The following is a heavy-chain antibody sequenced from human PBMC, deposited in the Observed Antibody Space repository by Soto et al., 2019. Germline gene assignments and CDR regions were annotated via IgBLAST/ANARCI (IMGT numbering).Heavy chain of an antibody. CDR2: INAGNGNT. D-gene: IGHD6-6*01. CDR1: GYTFTSYA. V-gene: IGHV1-3*01. CDR3: ARSQIAARRNYYYYYMDV. Sequence: ASVKVSCKASGYTFTSYAMHWVRQAPGQRLEWMGWINAGNGNTKHSQKFQGRVTITRDTSASTAYMELSSLRSEDTAVYYCARSQIAARRNYYYYYMDVWGKGTTVTVS. J-gene: IGHJ6*03.